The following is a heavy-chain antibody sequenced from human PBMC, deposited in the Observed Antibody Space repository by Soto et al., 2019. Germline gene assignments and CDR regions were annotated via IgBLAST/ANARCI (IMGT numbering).Heavy chain of an antibody. J-gene: IGHJ4*01. CDR3: AKAAAYDSSGYYYYFEY. CDR1: GFTFSSYS. V-gene: IGHV3-21*01. CDR2: ISSSSTYI. Sequence: GGSLRLSCAASGFTFSSYSMNWVRQAPGKGLEWVSSISSSSTYIYYADSVKGRFTISRDNAKNSLYLQMNSLRGDDSAVYYCAKAAAYDSSGYYYYFEYWGHGTLVTVSS. D-gene: IGHD3-22*01.